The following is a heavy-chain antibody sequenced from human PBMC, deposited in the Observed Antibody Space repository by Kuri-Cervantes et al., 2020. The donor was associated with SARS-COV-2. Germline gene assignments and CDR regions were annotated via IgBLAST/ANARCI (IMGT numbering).Heavy chain of an antibody. Sequence: GGSLRLSCAASGFTFSSYWMSWVRQAPGKGLEWVANIKQDGSEKYCVDSVKGRFTISRDNAKNSLYLQMNSLRAEDMALYYCAKARKGDLRPTVFDYWGQGTLVTVSS. J-gene: IGHJ4*02. CDR3: AKARKGDLRPTVFDY. V-gene: IGHV3-7*03. D-gene: IGHD3-3*01. CDR1: GFTFSSYW. CDR2: IKQDGSEK.